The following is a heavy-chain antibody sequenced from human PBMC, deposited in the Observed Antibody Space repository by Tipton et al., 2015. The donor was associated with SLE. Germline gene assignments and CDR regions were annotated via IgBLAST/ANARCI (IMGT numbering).Heavy chain of an antibody. J-gene: IGHJ3*02. V-gene: IGHV4-34*01. CDR1: GGSFSGYY. Sequence: TLSLTCAVYGGSFSGYYWSWIRQPPGKGLEWIGEINHSGSTNYNPSLKSRVTISVDTSKNQFSLKLSSVTAADTAVYYCARGGGGGGTDAFDIWGQGTMVTVSS. CDR2: INHSGST. CDR3: ARGGGGGGTDAFDI. D-gene: IGHD3-16*01.